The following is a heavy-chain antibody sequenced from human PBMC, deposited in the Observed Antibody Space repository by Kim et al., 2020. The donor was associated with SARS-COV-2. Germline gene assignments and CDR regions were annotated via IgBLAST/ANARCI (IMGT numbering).Heavy chain of an antibody. Sequence: GGSLRLSCAASGFTFDDYAMHWVRQAPGKGLEWVSGISWNSGSIGYADSVKGRFTISRDNAKNSLYLQMNSLRAEDTALYYCAKDAGGFGEPYYFDYWGQGTLVTVSS. CDR3: AKDAGGFGEPYYFDY. CDR2: ISWNSGSI. V-gene: IGHV3-9*01. J-gene: IGHJ4*02. CDR1: GFTFDDYA. D-gene: IGHD3-10*01.